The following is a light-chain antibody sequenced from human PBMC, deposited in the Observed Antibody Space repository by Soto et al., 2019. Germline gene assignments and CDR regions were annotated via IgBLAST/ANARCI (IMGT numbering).Light chain of an antibody. V-gene: IGKV3-20*01. Sequence: EIVLTQSPGTLSLSPGERATLSCRASQSVSSNYFAWYQQKPGQAPRLLIYAASSRATGIPDRFSGSGSGTDFTLTITRLEPEDSAMYYCQQYGSSGGITFGHGTRLE. CDR1: QSVSSNY. CDR2: AAS. CDR3: QQYGSSGGIT. J-gene: IGKJ5*01.